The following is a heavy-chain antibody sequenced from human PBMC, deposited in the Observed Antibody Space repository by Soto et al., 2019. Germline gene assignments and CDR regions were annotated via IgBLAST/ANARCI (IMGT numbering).Heavy chain of an antibody. V-gene: IGHV1-69*01. CDR1: GGTFSSYA. D-gene: IGHD6-19*01. CDR2: IIPIFGTA. Sequence: QVQLVQSGAEVKKPGSSVKVSCKASGGTFSSYAISWVRQAPGQGLEWMGGIIPIFGTANYAQKFQGRVTITADESTSTAYMELSSRRSEDTAVYYCARVTLHQPPGSSCWYGGGFDPWGQGNLVTVSS. CDR3: ARVTLHQPPGSSCWYGGGFDP. J-gene: IGHJ5*02.